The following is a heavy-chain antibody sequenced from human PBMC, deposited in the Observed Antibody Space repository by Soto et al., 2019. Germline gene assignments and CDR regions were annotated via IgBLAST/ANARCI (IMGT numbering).Heavy chain of an antibody. CDR3: ARQPVWFGERPYGMDV. V-gene: IGHV3-48*03. CDR1: VFTFSSYE. Sequence: GGSLRLSCAASVFTFSSYEMNLVRQAPGKGLEWVSYISSSGSNKYYADSVKGRFTTSRDNSKNTLYLQMNSLRAEDTAVYYCARQPVWFGERPYGMDVWGQGTPVTVSS. D-gene: IGHD3-10*01. CDR2: ISSSGSNK. J-gene: IGHJ6*02.